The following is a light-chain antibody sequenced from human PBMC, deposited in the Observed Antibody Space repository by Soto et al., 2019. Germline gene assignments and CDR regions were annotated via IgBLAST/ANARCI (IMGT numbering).Light chain of an antibody. Sequence: QSALTQPPSVSGAPGQRVTISCTGSSSNIGAGYDVHWYQQLPGTAPKLLIYGNSNRPSGVPDRFSGSKSGTSASLAITGLQAEDEADYYCQSYDSSLSGSEVFGGGTKVTVL. V-gene: IGLV1-40*01. CDR3: QSYDSSLSGSEV. CDR2: GNS. CDR1: SSNIGAGYD. J-gene: IGLJ2*01.